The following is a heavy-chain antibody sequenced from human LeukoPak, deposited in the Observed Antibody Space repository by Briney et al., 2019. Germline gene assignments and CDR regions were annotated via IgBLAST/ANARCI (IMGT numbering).Heavy chain of an antibody. CDR2: IYHSGST. D-gene: IGHD3-22*01. CDR1: GGSISSSSYY. CDR3: ARDGRDYYDSSGHFDY. Sequence: SETLSLTCTVSGGSISSSSYYWGWIRQPPGKGLEWIGSIYHSGSTYYNPSLKSRVTISVDTSKNQFSLKLSSVTAADTAVYYCARDGRDYYDSSGHFDYWGQGTLVTVSS. J-gene: IGHJ4*02. V-gene: IGHV4-39*07.